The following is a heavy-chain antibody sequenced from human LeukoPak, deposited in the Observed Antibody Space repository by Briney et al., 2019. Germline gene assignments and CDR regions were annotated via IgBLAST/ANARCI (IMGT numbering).Heavy chain of an antibody. D-gene: IGHD6-19*01. CDR3: AKGTSSGWYYFDY. CDR1: GGSISSGIHY. J-gene: IGHJ4*02. V-gene: IGHV4-61*01. CDR2: IYYSGST. Sequence: ASETLSLTCTVSGGSISSGIHYWNWIRQPPGKGLEWIGYIYYSGSTNYNPSLKSRVTISVGTSKNQFSLKLDSVTAADTAVYYCAKGTSSGWYYFDYWGQGTLVTVSS.